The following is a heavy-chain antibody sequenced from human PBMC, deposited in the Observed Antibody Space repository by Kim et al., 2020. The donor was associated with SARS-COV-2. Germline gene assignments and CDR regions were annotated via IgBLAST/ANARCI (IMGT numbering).Heavy chain of an antibody. CDR2: ISSSSSYI. Sequence: GGSLRLSCAASGFTFSSYSMNWVRQAPGKGLEWVSSISSSSSYIYYADSVKGRFTISRDNAKNSLYLQMNSLRAEDTAVYYCASDTGYSSSWTAGGGYYVDLWGQGTLVTVSS. J-gene: IGHJ4*02. CDR3: ASDTGYSSSWTAGGGYYVDL. V-gene: IGHV3-21*01. D-gene: IGHD6-13*01. CDR1: GFTFSSYS.